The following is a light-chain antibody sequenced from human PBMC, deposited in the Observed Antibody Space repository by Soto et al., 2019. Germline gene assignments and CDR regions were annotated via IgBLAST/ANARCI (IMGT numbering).Light chain of an antibody. Sequence: QSALTQPASVSGSPGQSITISCTGTSSDVGGYNYVSWYQQHSGKAHKLMIYEVSNRPSGVSNRFSGSKSGNTASLTISGLQGEDEADYYCSSYTSSSTLVFGGGTKLTVL. J-gene: IGLJ3*02. CDR3: SSYTSSSTLV. CDR1: SSDVGGYNY. CDR2: EVS. V-gene: IGLV2-14*01.